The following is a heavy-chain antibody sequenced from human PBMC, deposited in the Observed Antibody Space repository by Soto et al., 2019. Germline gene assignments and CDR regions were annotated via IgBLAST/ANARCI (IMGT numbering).Heavy chain of an antibody. D-gene: IGHD2-15*01. CDR1: GFTFSEST. CDR2: VSTSGRST. Sequence: QSGGSLRLSCSASGFTFSESTIYWVRQVPGKGLEAISAVSTSGRSTYYADSVKDRFRISRDNSKNTIYLQMGSLRPEDTARYYCVKQAHGLDGVAFDYWGRGTQVTVSS. J-gene: IGHJ4*01. V-gene: IGHV3-64D*06. CDR3: VKQAHGLDGVAFDY.